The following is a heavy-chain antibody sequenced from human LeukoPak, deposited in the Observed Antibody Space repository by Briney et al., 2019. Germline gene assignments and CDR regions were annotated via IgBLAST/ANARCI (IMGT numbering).Heavy chain of an antibody. CDR3: ERDSSPYPYYYGPFDY. CDR1: GFTFSSSA. CDR2: MSYDGNNK. J-gene: IGHJ4*02. D-gene: IGHD3-10*01. V-gene: IGHV3-30-3*01. Sequence: PGGSLRLSCAASGFTFSSSAMHWVRQAPGKGLEWVAVMSYDGNNKYYADSVKGRFTISRDNSKNTLYLQMNSLRAEDTAVYYCERDSSPYPYYYGPFDYWGQGTLVTVSS.